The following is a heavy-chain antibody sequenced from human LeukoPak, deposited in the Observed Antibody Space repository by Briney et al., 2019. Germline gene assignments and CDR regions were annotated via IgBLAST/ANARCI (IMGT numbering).Heavy chain of an antibody. D-gene: IGHD4-23*01. J-gene: IGHJ4*02. CDR3: ARGRPHGNDY. CDR1: GLTFSSHW. CDR2: IASGGSST. Sequence: PGGSLRLSCAASGLTFSSHWMHWVRQAPGKGLVWVSRIASGGSSTTYADSVKGRFSISRDNAKNTLYLQMNSLRVEDTAVYYCARGRPHGNDYWGQGTLVTVSS. V-gene: IGHV3-74*01.